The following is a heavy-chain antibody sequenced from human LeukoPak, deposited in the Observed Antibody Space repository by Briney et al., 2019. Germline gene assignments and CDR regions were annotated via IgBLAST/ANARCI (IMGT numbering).Heavy chain of an antibody. J-gene: IGHJ5*02. CDR3: AAGIGSGSYRFDP. CDR2: IYYSGST. D-gene: IGHD3-10*01. CDR1: GGSISSSSYY. V-gene: IGHV4-39*07. Sequence: SETLSLTCTVSGGSISSSSYYWGWIRQPPGKGLEWIGSIYYSGSTYYNPSLKSRFTISVDTSKNQFSLKLSSVTAADTAVYYCAAGIGSGSYRFDPWGQGTLVTVSS.